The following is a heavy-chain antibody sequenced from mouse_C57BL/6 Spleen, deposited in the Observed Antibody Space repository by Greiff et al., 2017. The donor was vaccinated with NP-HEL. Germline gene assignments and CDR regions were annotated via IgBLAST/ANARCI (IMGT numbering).Heavy chain of an antibody. CDR1: GYAFTNYL. V-gene: IGHV1-54*01. Sequence: QVQLQQSGAELVRPGTSVKVSCKASGYAFTNYLIEWVKQRPGQGLEWIGVINPGSGGTNYNEKFKGKATLTADKSSSTAYMQLSSLTSEDAAVYVCARGGLGFAYWGQGTLVTVSA. J-gene: IGHJ3*01. D-gene: IGHD2-13*01. CDR3: ARGGLGFAY. CDR2: INPGSGGT.